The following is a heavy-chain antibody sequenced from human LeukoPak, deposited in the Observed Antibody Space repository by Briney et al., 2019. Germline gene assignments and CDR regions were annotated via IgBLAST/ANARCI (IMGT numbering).Heavy chain of an antibody. Sequence: GASVKVSCKASGYTFTSYDINWVRQATGQGLEWMGWMNPNSGNTGYAQKFQGRVTMTRNTSISTAYMELSSLRSEDTAMYYCARVSGGSYHFDYWGQGTLVTVSS. J-gene: IGHJ4*02. CDR3: ARVSGGSYHFDY. V-gene: IGHV1-8*01. D-gene: IGHD1-26*01. CDR1: GYTFTSYD. CDR2: MNPNSGNT.